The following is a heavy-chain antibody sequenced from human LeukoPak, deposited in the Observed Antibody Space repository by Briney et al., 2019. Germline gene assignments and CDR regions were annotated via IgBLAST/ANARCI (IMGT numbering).Heavy chain of an antibody. Sequence: SETLSLTCTVSGGSISSFYWNWIRQPAGKGLEWIGRIYTSGSTNYNPSLKSRVTMSVDTSKNQFSLKLSSVTAADTAVYYCARGRRWLQLTYYFDYWGQGTLVTVSS. J-gene: IGHJ4*02. CDR2: IYTSGST. V-gene: IGHV4-4*07. D-gene: IGHD5-24*01. CDR1: GGSISSFY. CDR3: ARGRRWLQLTYYFDY.